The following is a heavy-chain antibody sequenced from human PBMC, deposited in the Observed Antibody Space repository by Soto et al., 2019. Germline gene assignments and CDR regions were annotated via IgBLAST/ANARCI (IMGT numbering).Heavy chain of an antibody. CDR2: ISYDGSNK. CDR1: GFTFSSYG. J-gene: IGHJ6*02. CDR3: AKDRYCSGGSCYELAEYYYYGMDV. Sequence: QVQLVESGGGVVQPGRSLRLSCAASGFTFSSYGMHWVRQAPGKGLEWVAVISYDGSNKYYADSVKGRFTISRDNSKNALYLQMNSLRAEDTAVYYCAKDRYCSGGSCYELAEYYYYGMDVWGQGTTVTVSS. D-gene: IGHD2-15*01. V-gene: IGHV3-30*18.